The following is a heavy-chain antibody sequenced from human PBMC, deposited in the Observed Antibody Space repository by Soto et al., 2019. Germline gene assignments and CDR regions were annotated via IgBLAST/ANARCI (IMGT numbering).Heavy chain of an antibody. J-gene: IGHJ4*02. CDR3: AHSQGGYYYESSGYFDY. V-gene: IGHV2-5*02. D-gene: IGHD3-22*01. CDR1: GFSLSTSGVG. CDR2: IYWDDDK. Sequence: QITLKESGPPLVKPTQTLTLTCTFSGFSLSTSGVGVGWIRQPPGKALEWLALIYWDDDKRYSPSLKSKLTSTKHTSKNQVVLTMTNMDPVDTATYYCAHSQGGYYYESSGYFDYWGQGTLVTVSS.